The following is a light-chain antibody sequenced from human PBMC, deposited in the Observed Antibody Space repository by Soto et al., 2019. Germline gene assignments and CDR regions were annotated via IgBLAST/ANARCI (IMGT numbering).Light chain of an antibody. V-gene: IGLV1-47*01. CDR1: ASTIGRNY. J-gene: IGLJ1*01. Sequence: QSVLTQSTSASGTPGQRVTISCSGSASTIGRNYVYWYQQFPGTAPKLLIYRNSQRPSGVPDRFSGSKSGTSASLAISGLRSEDDADYYCAAWDDNLSGFYVFGDGTKLTVL. CDR3: AAWDDNLSGFYV. CDR2: RNS.